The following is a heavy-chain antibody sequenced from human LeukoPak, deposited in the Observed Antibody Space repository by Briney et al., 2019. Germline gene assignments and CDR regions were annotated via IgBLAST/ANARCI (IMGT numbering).Heavy chain of an antibody. J-gene: IGHJ4*02. CDR1: GYYLSTDYY. CDR3: ARGGAVVAVYFDY. CDR2: MYHSGSA. Sequence: SETLSFTCDVSGYYLSTDYYWGWIRQPPGKGLEWIASMYHSGSAYYNPSLKSRVTISVDTSKNQFSLKLNSVTAADTAVYYCARGGAVVAVYFDYWGQGTLVTVSS. D-gene: IGHD2-15*01. V-gene: IGHV4-38-2*01.